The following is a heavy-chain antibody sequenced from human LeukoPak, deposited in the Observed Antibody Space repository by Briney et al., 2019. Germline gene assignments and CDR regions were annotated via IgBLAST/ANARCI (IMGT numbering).Heavy chain of an antibody. J-gene: IGHJ3*01. CDR2: ISYDGSNK. V-gene: IGHV3-30*04. Sequence: GGSLRLSCAASGFTLSSYAIHWVRQAPAKGLEWVAVISYDGSNKYYADSVKGRFTISRDNSKNTLYLQMNSLRAEDTAVYYCARGKGLVTNWGQGTMVTVSS. CDR1: GFTLSSYA. CDR3: ARGKGLVTN. D-gene: IGHD6-19*01.